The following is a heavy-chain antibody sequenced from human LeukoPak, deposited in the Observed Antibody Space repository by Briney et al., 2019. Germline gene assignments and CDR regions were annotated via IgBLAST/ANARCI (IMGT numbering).Heavy chain of an antibody. CDR2: ISGSGGST. D-gene: IGHD6-19*01. Sequence: GGSLRLSCAASGFTFSSYAMSWVRQAPGKGLEWVSAISGSGGSTYYADSVKGRFTISRDNSKNTLYLQMNSLRAEDTAVYYCAKDSVAGPIGYYYYGMDVWGQGTTVTVSS. CDR3: AKDSVAGPIGYYYYGMDV. CDR1: GFTFSSYA. J-gene: IGHJ6*02. V-gene: IGHV3-23*01.